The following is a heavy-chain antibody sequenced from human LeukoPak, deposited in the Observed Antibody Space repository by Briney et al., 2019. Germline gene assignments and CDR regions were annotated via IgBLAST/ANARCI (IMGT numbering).Heavy chain of an antibody. J-gene: IGHJ4*02. Sequence: PGGSLRLSCAASGVTVTDYAMTWVRQAPGKGLEWVSSISASGGMTYYADSVKGRFTVSRDNSKNSLYLQMNSLTAADTAVYYCAKDRSIGTYYTFDHWGQGTLVTVSS. D-gene: IGHD1-26*01. CDR3: AKDRSIGTYYTFDH. V-gene: IGHV3-23*01. CDR2: ISASGGMT. CDR1: GVTVTDYA.